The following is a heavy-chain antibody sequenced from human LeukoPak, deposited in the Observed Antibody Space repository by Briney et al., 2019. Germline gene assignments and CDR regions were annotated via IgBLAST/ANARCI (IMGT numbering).Heavy chain of an antibody. Sequence: GGSLRLSCAASGFTFSSYWMSWVRQAPGKGLEWVANIKQDGSEKYYVDSVKGRFTISRDNAKNSLYLQTNSLRAEDTAVYYCARGPTTVTTSPYYYYYMDVWGKGTTVTVSS. V-gene: IGHV3-7*01. CDR2: IKQDGSEK. J-gene: IGHJ6*03. CDR1: GFTFSSYW. CDR3: ARGPTTVTTSPYYYYYMDV. D-gene: IGHD4-17*01.